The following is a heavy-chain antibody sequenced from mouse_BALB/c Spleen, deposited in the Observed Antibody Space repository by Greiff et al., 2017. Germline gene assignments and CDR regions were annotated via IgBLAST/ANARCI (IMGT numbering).Heavy chain of an antibody. J-gene: IGHJ4*01. V-gene: IGHV14-3*02. CDR1: GFNINDTY. CDR2: IDPANGNT. D-gene: IGHD2-4*01. CDR3: ARVYYDYDGYAMDY. Sequence: VHVKQSGAELVKPGASVKLSCTASGFNINDTYMHWVKQRPEQGLEWIGRIDPANGNTKYDPKFQGKATITADTSSNTAYLQLSSLTSEDTAVYYGARVYYDYDGYAMDYWGQGTSVTVSS.